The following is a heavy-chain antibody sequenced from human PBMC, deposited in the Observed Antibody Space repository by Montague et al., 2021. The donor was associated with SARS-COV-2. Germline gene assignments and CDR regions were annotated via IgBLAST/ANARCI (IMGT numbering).Heavy chain of an antibody. V-gene: IGHV4-34*01. CDR2: INHGGST. CDR3: ARLREGVVPSPKLGFGPSYSYYDMDV. J-gene: IGHJ6*03. CDR1: GTSFSGYY. D-gene: IGHD3-10*01. Sequence: SETLSLTCAVHGTSFSGYYWSWIRQPPGKGLEWIGEINHGGSTEYSPSLKSRLTISADTSKNQFSLKLTSVAAADTAVYYCARLREGVVPSPKLGFGPSYSYYDMDVWGRGTTVTASS.